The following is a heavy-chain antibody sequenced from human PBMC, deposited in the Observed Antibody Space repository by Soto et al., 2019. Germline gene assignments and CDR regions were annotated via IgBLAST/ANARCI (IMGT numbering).Heavy chain of an antibody. CDR1: GFTFSSYG. Sequence: QVQLVESGGGVVQPGRSLRLSCAASGFTFSSYGMHWVRQAPGKGLEWVAVISYDGSNKYYADSVKGRFTISRDNSKNTLYLQMNSLRAEDTAVHYCAKDCTNGVCFGGFDYWGQGTLVTVSS. CDR2: ISYDGSNK. D-gene: IGHD2-8*01. J-gene: IGHJ4*02. V-gene: IGHV3-30*18. CDR3: AKDCTNGVCFGGFDY.